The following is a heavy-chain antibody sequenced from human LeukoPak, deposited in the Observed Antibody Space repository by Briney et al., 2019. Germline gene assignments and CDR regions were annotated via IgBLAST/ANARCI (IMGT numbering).Heavy chain of an antibody. CDR2: IYYSGST. J-gene: IGHJ5*02. Sequence: SETLSLTCTVSGGSISSYYWSWIRQPPGKGLEWIGYIYYSGSTNYNPSLKSRVTISVDTSKNQFSLKLSSVTAADTAVYYCARDAFHSSSSWGWFDPWGQGTLVTVSS. D-gene: IGHD6-6*01. CDR3: ARDAFHSSSSWGWFDP. CDR1: GGSISSYY. V-gene: IGHV4-59*12.